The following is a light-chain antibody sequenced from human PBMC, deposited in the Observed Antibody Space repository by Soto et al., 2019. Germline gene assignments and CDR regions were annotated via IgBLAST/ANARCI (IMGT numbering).Light chain of an antibody. CDR3: QPYNNWPLT. J-gene: IGKJ4*01. Sequence: EIVLTQSPGTLSLSPGERVTLSCRASQSVGSSYLAWYQQKPGLPPRLLIHGASIRAAGIPDRFSGSGFGTDFTLTINSLQSEDFAIYYCQPYNNWPLTFGGGTKVESK. V-gene: IGKV3D-15*01. CDR2: GAS. CDR1: QSVGSSY.